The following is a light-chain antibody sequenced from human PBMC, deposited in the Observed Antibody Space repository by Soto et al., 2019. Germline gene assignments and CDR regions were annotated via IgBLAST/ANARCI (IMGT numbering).Light chain of an antibody. Sequence: QSALTQPPSASGSNGQSVTISCTGTSSDVGGYNYVSWYQQHPGKAPRLMIYEVSKRPSGVPDRFSGSKSGNTASLTVSGLQAEDEADYYCSSYAGSDNLVFGGGTKLTVL. CDR1: SSDVGGYNY. J-gene: IGLJ3*02. V-gene: IGLV2-8*01. CDR3: SSYAGSDNLV. CDR2: EVS.